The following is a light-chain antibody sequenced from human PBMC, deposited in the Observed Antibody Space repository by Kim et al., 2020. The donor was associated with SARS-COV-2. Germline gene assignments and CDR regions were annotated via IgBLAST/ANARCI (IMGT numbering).Light chain of an antibody. V-gene: IGKV1-5*03. J-gene: IGKJ1*01. CDR2: GAS. CDR1: QAIFTL. Sequence: SASVGDRVTLTYRASQAIFTLLAWYRQQAGNAPELLIYGASTLDSGVSSRFSGSGSGTEFSLSISSQQPDGIATYYCQQYYSYSTFGQGTKVDIK. CDR3: QQYYSYST.